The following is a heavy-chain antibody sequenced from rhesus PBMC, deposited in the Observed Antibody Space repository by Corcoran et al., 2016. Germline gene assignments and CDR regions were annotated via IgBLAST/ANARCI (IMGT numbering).Heavy chain of an antibody. V-gene: IGHV2-174*01. J-gene: IGHJ4*01. Sequence: QVTLKESGPALVKPTQTLTLTCTFSGFSLTTSGMGVGWIRQPPGTALGCLALIYWEDDKRYSTTRKSRLTIAKDTSKNQVVLTMTHMDAVDTATYYCARRLGGWSLFDYWGQGVLVTVSS. CDR3: ARRLGGWSLFDY. CDR1: GFSLTTSGMG. D-gene: IGHD2-39*02. CDR2: IYWEDDK.